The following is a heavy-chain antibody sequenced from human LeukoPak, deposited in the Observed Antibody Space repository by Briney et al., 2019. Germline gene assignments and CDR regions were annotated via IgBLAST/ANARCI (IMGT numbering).Heavy chain of an antibody. CDR1: RGSISSGSYY. CDR2: IYSNGTT. CDR3: ARGRGRDVFFYYGMDV. J-gene: IGHJ6*02. V-gene: IGHV4-61*02. Sequence: SETLSLTCTVSRGSISSGSYYWSWIRQPAEKGLEWIGRIYSNGTTNHNPSLKSRATISVDTSKNHFSLKLSSVTAADTAVYYCARGRGRDVFFYYGMDVWGQGTTVTVSS. D-gene: IGHD3-10*01.